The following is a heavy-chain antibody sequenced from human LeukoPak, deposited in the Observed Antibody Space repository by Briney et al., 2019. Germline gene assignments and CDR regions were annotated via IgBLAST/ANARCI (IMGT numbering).Heavy chain of an antibody. Sequence: SETLSLTCTVSGGSVSSGSYYWSWIRQPPGKGLEWIGYIYYSGSTNYNPTLKSRVTISVDTSKNQFSLKLSSVTAADTAVYYCARDSVVAATTFDYWGQGTLVTVSS. V-gene: IGHV4-61*01. CDR1: GGSVSSGSYY. D-gene: IGHD2-15*01. CDR2: IYYSGST. J-gene: IGHJ4*02. CDR3: ARDSVVAATTFDY.